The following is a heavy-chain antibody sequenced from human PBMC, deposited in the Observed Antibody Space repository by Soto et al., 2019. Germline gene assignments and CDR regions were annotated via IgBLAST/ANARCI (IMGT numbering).Heavy chain of an antibody. V-gene: IGHV3-33*01. CDR3: ARELLLGSARFIYHYGMDV. CDR2: IWYDGSNE. Sequence: AGGSLRLSCAASGFSFSSYGMHWVRQAPGKGLEWVATIWYDGSNEFYADSVKGRFTISRDNSKNTLDLQMNSLRAEDTAVYYCARELLLGSARFIYHYGMDVWGQGTTVTVSS. J-gene: IGHJ6*02. D-gene: IGHD3-16*01. CDR1: GFSFSSYG.